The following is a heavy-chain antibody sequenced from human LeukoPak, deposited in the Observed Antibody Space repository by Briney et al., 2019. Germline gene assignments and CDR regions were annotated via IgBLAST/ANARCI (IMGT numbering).Heavy chain of an antibody. J-gene: IGHJ4*02. D-gene: IGHD1-26*01. V-gene: IGHV4-4*02. Sequence: PSETLSLTCDVSGGSISNTNWWSWVRQPPGQGLEWIGEVSLAGQTNYNPSLNGRVTMSLDESSNQFSLKLSSVTAADTAVYYCARMQAWVGGTTGPRGFDYWGQGTLVTVSS. CDR1: GGSISNTNW. CDR3: ARMQAWVGGTTGPRGFDY. CDR2: VSLAGQT.